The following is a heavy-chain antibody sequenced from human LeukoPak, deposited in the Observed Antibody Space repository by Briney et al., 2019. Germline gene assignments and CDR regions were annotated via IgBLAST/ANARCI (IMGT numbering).Heavy chain of an antibody. D-gene: IGHD3-22*01. CDR3: ARRATDSRGSDY. CDR2: IDISGGRT. J-gene: IGHJ4*02. Sequence: GGSLRLSCAPSRFTFRNYAMSWGRQAPGKGLEWVSSIDISGGRTDYAASVKGRFTISRDNSKNTLYLQMTSLRVEHTAVYYWARRATDSRGSDYWGQGTLVTVSS. CDR1: RFTFRNYA. V-gene: IGHV3-23*01.